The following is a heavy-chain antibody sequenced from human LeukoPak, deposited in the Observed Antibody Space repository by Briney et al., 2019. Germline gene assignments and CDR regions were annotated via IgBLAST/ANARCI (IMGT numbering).Heavy chain of an antibody. CDR3: ARRTAIQNWFDP. Sequence: SETLSLTCAVYGGSFSGYYWSWIRQPPGKGLEWIGEINHSGSTNYNPSLKSRVTISVDTSKNQFFLKLSSVTAADTAVYYCARRTAIQNWFDPWGQGTLVTVSS. CDR1: GGSFSGYY. CDR2: INHSGST. J-gene: IGHJ5*02. D-gene: IGHD2-21*02. V-gene: IGHV4-34*01.